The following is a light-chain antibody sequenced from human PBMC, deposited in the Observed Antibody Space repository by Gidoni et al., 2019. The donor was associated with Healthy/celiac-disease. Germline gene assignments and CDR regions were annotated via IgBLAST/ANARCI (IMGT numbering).Light chain of an antibody. Sequence: EIVLTQSPATLSLPPGERATLSCRASQSVSSYLAWYQQKPGQAPRLLIYDASNRATGIPARFSGSGSGTDFTLTISSLEPEDFAVYYCQQRSNWPITFXXXTRLEIK. V-gene: IGKV3-11*01. J-gene: IGKJ5*01. CDR2: DAS. CDR3: QQRSNWPIT. CDR1: QSVSSY.